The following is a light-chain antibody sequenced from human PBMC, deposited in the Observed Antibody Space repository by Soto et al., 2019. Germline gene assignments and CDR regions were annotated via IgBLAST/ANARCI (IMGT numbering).Light chain of an antibody. CDR1: QSVSSSY. J-gene: IGKJ1*01. V-gene: IGKV3-20*01. CDR3: QQYGSSPQT. CDR2: GAS. Sequence: EIVLTQSPATLSLSPGERATPSCRASQSVSSSYLAWYQQKPGQAPRLLIYGASSRATGIPDRFSGSGSGTDFTLTISRLEPEDFAVYYCQQYGSSPQTFGQGTKVDIK.